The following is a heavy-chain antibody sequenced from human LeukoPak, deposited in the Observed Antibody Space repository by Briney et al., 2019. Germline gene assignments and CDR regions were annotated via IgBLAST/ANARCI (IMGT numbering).Heavy chain of an antibody. CDR1: GYSFTDYY. D-gene: IGHD3-9*01. Sequence: ASVKVSCKASGYSFTDYYMHWVRQAPGQGLECMGWINPNSGGTNYAQKFQGRVTMTRDTSISTAYMELARLRSDDTAVYYCARLYYEILTGYVPLDYWGQGTLVTVSS. J-gene: IGHJ4*02. V-gene: IGHV1-2*02. CDR2: INPNSGGT. CDR3: ARLYYEILTGYVPLDY.